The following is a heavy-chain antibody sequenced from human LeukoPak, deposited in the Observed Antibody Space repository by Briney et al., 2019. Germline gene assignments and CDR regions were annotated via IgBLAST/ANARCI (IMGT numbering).Heavy chain of an antibody. J-gene: IGHJ4*02. CDR2: IYWDDDK. Sequence: SGPTLLRPTQTLTLTCTFSGFSLSTSGMGEGWIRQPPGKGLEWLALIYWDDDKRYSPSLKSRLTITEDTPKNQVVHTMTNMDPVDTATYYCAHSNLGACDCWGQGTLVTVSS. CDR1: GFSLSTSGMG. D-gene: IGHD1-26*01. V-gene: IGHV2-5*02. CDR3: AHSNLGACDC.